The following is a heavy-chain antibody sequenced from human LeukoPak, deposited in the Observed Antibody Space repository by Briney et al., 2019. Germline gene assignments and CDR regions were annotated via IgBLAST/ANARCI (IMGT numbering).Heavy chain of an antibody. CDR2: IYYSGST. CDR1: GGSISSGGYY. CDR3: ASHGVDTIFGVVPYFDY. V-gene: IGHV4-31*03. Sequence: SETLSLTCTVSGGSISSGGYYWSWIRQHPGKGLEWIGYIYYSGSTYYNPSLKSRVIISVDTSKNQFSLKLSSVTAADTAVYYCASHGVDTIFGVVPYFDYWGQGTLVTVSS. J-gene: IGHJ4*02. D-gene: IGHD3-3*01.